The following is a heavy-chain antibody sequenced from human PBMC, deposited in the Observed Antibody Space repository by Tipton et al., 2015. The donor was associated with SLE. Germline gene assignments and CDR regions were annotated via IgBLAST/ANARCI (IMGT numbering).Heavy chain of an antibody. Sequence: SLRLSCAASGFTVSSNYMSWVRQAPGKGLEWVSVIYSGGSTYYADSVKGRFTISRHNSKNPLYLQMNSLRAEDTAVYYCASRASSGYYSFDYWGQGTLVTVSS. J-gene: IGHJ4*02. CDR2: IYSGGST. CDR1: GFTVSSNY. CDR3: ASRASSGYYSFDY. V-gene: IGHV3-53*04. D-gene: IGHD3-22*01.